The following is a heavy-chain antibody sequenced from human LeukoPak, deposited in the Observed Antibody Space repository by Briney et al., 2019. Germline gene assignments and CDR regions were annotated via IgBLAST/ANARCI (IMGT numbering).Heavy chain of an antibody. J-gene: IGHJ4*02. Sequence: GGSLRLSCAASGFTFSSYSMNWVRQAPGKGLEWVSSISSSSSYIYYADSVKGRFTISRDNAKNSLYLQMSSLRAEDTAVYYCARDYSSSYLFDYWGQGTLVTVSS. CDR3: ARDYSSSYLFDY. D-gene: IGHD6-6*01. CDR2: ISSSSSYI. CDR1: GFTFSSYS. V-gene: IGHV3-21*01.